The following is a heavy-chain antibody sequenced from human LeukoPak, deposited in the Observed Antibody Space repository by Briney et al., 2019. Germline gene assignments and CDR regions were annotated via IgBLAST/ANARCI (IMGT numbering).Heavy chain of an antibody. CDR3: ARRGRFLGYMDV. J-gene: IGHJ6*03. CDR1: GGSISSGGYY. D-gene: IGHD3-3*01. CDR2: IYYSGST. V-gene: IGHV4-31*03. Sequence: SQTLSLTCTVSGGSISSGGYYWSWIRQHPGKGLEWIGYIYYSGSTYYNPSLKSRVTISVDMSKNQFSLKLSSVTAADTAVYYCARRGRFLGYMDVWGKGTTVTVSS.